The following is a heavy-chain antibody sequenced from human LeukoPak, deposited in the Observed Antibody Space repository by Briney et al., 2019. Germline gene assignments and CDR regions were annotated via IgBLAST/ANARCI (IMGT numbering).Heavy chain of an antibody. Sequence: ASLKVSCKASGYTFTGYYMHWVRQAPGQGLEWMGWINHNSGGTNYAQKFQGRVTMTRDTSISTAYMELSRLRSDDTAVYYCARTMTTVTTSDAFDIWGQGTMVTVSS. D-gene: IGHD4-17*01. CDR1: GYTFTGYY. V-gene: IGHV1-2*02. J-gene: IGHJ3*02. CDR2: INHNSGGT. CDR3: ARTMTTVTTSDAFDI.